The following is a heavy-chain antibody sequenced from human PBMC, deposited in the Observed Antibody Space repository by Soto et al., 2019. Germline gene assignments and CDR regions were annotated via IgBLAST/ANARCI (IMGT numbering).Heavy chain of an antibody. CDR3: ATSTYSSSWYYYYYYYGMDV. J-gene: IGHJ6*02. V-gene: IGHV4-34*01. Sequence: SETMSLTCAVYGGSFSGYYWSWIRQPPGKGLEWIGEINHSGSTNYNPSLKSRVTISVDTSKNQFSLKLSSVTAADTAVYYCATSTYSSSWYYYYYYYGMDVWGQGTTVTVSS. CDR2: INHSGST. CDR1: GGSFSGYY. D-gene: IGHD6-13*01.